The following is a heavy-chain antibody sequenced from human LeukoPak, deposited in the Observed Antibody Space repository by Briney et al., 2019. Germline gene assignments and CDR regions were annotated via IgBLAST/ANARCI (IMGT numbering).Heavy chain of an antibody. CDR3: AKSSGSYYEVDAFDI. CDR2: IRYDGSNK. J-gene: IGHJ3*02. CDR1: GFTFSSYG. V-gene: IGHV3-30*02. Sequence: PGGSLRLSCAASGFTFSSYGMHWVRQAPGKGLEWVAFIRYDGSNKYYADSVKGRFTISRDNSKNTLYLQMNSLRAEDTAVYYCAKSSGSYYEVDAFDIWGQGTMVTVSS. D-gene: IGHD1-26*01.